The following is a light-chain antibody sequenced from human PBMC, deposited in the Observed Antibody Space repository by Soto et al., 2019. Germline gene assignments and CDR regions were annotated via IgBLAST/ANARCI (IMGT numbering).Light chain of an antibody. Sequence: EIVMTQSPATLSVSPGERATLSCRASQSVSSNLAWYQQKPGQAPRLLIYGASTRATGIPARFSGSGSGTEFTLTISSLQSEDIAIYYCQQYANWPYTVGQGTKVEIK. CDR3: QQYANWPYT. CDR2: GAS. J-gene: IGKJ2*01. V-gene: IGKV3-15*01. CDR1: QSVSSN.